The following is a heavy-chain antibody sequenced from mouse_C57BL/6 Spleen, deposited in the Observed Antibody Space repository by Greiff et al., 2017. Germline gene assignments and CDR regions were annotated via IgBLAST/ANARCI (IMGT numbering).Heavy chain of an antibody. J-gene: IGHJ4*01. V-gene: IGHV1-81*01. CDR3: ARLGDYYAMDY. Sequence: SGAELARPGASVKLSCKASGYTFTSYGISWVKQRTGQGLEWIGEIYPRSGNTYYNEKFKGKATLTADKSSSTAYMELRSLTSEDSAVYFCARLGDYYAMDYWGQGTSVTVSS. CDR1: GYTFTSYG. CDR2: IYPRSGNT.